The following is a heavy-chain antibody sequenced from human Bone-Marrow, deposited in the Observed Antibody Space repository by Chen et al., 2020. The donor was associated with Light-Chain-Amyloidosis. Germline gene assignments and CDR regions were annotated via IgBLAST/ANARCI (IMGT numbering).Heavy chain of an antibody. CDR3: ARMSFFETSDALDV. D-gene: IGHD3-9*01. CDR1: GFSLSSNGMR. J-gene: IGHJ3*01. V-gene: IGHV2-70*04. Sequence: QVTVKESGHALVRPTQTLTLTCTFSGFSLSSNGMRLNWIRQPPGKALEWLARIDWDGDKYYTPSLETRLTISKDPSKNQVVLTMTNMDPVDTATYYCARMSFFETSDALDVWGQGTMITVSS. CDR2: IDWDGDK.